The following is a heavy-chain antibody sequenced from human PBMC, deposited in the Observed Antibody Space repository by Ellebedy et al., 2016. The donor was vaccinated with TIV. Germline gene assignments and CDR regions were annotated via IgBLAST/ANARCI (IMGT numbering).Heavy chain of an antibody. CDR2: INPITGST. J-gene: IGHJ4*02. CDR3: ARSRSSGWLHTPDY. Sequence: AASVKDSCKASGYTFTSYAMLWARQPPGQGLEWMGIINPITGSTTYVQKLQGRVTMTRDTSTTTVYRELSSLRSEDTAVYFCARSRSSGWLHTPDYWGQGTLVTVSS. CDR1: GYTFTSYA. D-gene: IGHD6-19*01. V-gene: IGHV1-46*04.